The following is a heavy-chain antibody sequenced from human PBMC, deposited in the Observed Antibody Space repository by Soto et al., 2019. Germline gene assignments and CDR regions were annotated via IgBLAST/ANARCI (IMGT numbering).Heavy chain of an antibody. CDR1: GFSFNTYA. V-gene: IGHV3-33*01. J-gene: IGHJ6*02. CDR2: IWHDGSDT. Sequence: QVQLVESGGGVVQPGRSLRLSCTASGFSFNTYAMHWVRQAPGKGPEWVAVIWHDGSDTYHADSVRGRVTISRDNSKNRPDLQMNRLRAEDTALDSGAGEPMGPDYGRDVWGQGTTVTVSS. CDR3: AGEPMGPDYGRDV. D-gene: IGHD3-16*01.